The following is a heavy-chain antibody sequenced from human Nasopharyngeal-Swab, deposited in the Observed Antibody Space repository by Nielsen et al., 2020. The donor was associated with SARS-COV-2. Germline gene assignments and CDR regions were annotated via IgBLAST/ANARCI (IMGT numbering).Heavy chain of an antibody. CDR2: ISSSGSTI. Sequence: RQAPGKGLEWVSYISSSGSTIYYADSVKGRFTISRDNAKNSLYLQMNSLRAEDTAVYYCARDQAYYYDSSGYPDYWGQGTPVTVSS. CDR3: ARDQAYYYDSSGYPDY. J-gene: IGHJ4*02. V-gene: IGHV3-11*04. D-gene: IGHD3-22*01.